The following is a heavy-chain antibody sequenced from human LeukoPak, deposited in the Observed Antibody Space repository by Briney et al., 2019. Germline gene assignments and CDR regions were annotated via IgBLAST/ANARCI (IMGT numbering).Heavy chain of an antibody. CDR3: AGSYSYGPFDY. D-gene: IGHD5-18*01. CDR1: GGSISSYY. V-gene: IGHV4-59*12. J-gene: IGHJ4*02. CDR2: IYYSGST. Sequence: SETLSLTCTVSGGSISSYYWSWIRQPPGKGLEWIGSIYYSGSTYYNPSLKSRVTISVDTSKNQFSLKLSSVTAADTAVYYCAGSYSYGPFDYWGQGTLVTVSS.